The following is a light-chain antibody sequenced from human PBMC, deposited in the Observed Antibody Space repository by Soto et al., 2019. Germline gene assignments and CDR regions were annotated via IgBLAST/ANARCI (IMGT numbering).Light chain of an antibody. Sequence: EIVMAQPPATLSVSPGEGATLSCRAGQSLGSDLAWYQQKPGQAPRLLIYGASTRATGVPARFSGGGSGTDFSLTISSLQSEDFAVYFCQQYKMWPITLGQGTRLEIK. CDR3: QQYKMWPIT. CDR2: GAS. J-gene: IGKJ5*01. V-gene: IGKV3-15*01. CDR1: QSLGSD.